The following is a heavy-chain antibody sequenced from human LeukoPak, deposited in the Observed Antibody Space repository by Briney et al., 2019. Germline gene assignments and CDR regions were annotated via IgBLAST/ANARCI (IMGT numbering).Heavy chain of an antibody. D-gene: IGHD1-26*01. CDR2: IYYSGST. V-gene: IGHV4-59*01. CDR1: GDSISSYY. CDR3: AKDRSDAFDI. Sequence: SETLSLTCAVSGDSISSYYWSWIRQPPGKGLEWIGYIYYSGSTNYNPSLKSRVTILVDTSKNQFSLKLSSVTAADTAVYYCAKDRSDAFDIWGQGTMVTVSS. J-gene: IGHJ3*02.